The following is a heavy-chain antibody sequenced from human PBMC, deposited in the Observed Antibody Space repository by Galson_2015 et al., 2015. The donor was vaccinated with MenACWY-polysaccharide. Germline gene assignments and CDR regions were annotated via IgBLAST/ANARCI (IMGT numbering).Heavy chain of an antibody. CDR1: GFTFSSNA. D-gene: IGHD6-19*01. J-gene: IGHJ4*02. V-gene: IGHV3-23*01. Sequence: SLRLSCAPSGFTFSSNAMSWVRQAPGKGLEWVSAISGTGDSIRYADSVKGRFTISGDASKNTLYLQMSSLRAEDTALYYCAISRGFSSGWKYFDYWGQGTLVTVSA. CDR3: AISRGFSSGWKYFDY. CDR2: ISGTGDSI.